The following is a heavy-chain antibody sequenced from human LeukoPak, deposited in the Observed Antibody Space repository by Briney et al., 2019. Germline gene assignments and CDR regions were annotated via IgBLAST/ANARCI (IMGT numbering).Heavy chain of an antibody. CDR3: VRRKSGAAFDI. J-gene: IGHJ3*02. CDR1: GFDVGDYY. V-gene: IGHV3-53*01. CDR2: LYSGGAT. D-gene: IGHD3-10*01. Sequence: GGSLRLSCAASGFDVGDYYMTWVRHAPGKGLESVSILYSGGATYYADSVKGRFTISRDDSQNTLYLQMNALRGEDTAVYYCVRRKSGAAFDIWGQGTIVTASS.